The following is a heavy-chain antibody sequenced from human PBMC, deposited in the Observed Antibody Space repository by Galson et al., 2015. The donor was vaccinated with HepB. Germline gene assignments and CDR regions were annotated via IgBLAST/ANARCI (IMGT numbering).Heavy chain of an antibody. J-gene: IGHJ6*02. Sequence: SETLSLTCVVSGGSIRSYYWSWIRQSPGKGLEWIGYIYYSGNTNCNPSLKSRVTISGDTSKNQFSPKLSSVTAADTAVYYCARDRITVVVGEDIYYYYGMDVWGQGTTVTVSS. CDR1: GGSIRSYY. CDR3: ARDRITVVVGEDIYYYYGMDV. V-gene: IGHV4-59*01. CDR2: IYYSGNT. D-gene: IGHD3-22*01.